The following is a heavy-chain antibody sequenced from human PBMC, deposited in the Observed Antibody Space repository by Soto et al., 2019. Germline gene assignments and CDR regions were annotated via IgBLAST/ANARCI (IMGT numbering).Heavy chain of an antibody. D-gene: IGHD1-20*01. J-gene: IGHJ6*02. CDR1: GFTFSIYA. CDR3: AKDGSLYNWNDFDYYGMDV. V-gene: IGHV3-23*01. CDR2: ISGGGGST. Sequence: GGSLRLSCEASGFTFSIYAMNWVRQGPGKGLEWVSRISGGGGSTYYADSVKGRFTVSRDNSRNTLFLQMDSLRAEDTAVYYCAKDGSLYNWNDFDYYGMDVWGQGTTVTVSS.